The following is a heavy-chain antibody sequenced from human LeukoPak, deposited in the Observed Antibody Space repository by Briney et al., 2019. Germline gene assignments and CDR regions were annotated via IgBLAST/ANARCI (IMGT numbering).Heavy chain of an antibody. J-gene: IGHJ4*02. Sequence: GGSLRLSCAASGFTFSSYGMHWVRQAPGKGLEWVAVIWYDGTNKYYADSVKGRFTISRDNSKNTLYPQMNSLRAEDTAVYYCASVSGSSSSDDYWGQGTLVTVSS. CDR1: GFTFSSYG. CDR3: ASVSGSSSSDDY. V-gene: IGHV3-33*01. CDR2: IWYDGTNK. D-gene: IGHD6-6*01.